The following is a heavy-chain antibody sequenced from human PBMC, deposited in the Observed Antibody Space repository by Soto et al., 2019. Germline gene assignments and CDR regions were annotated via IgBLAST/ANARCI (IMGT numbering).Heavy chain of an antibody. CDR1: GYTFTNFG. J-gene: IGHJ5*02. CDR3: ARVKGSGYHNWFDP. Sequence: ASVKVSCKTSGYTFTNFGIIWVRQAPGQGLEWMGWVTTDKGKTTYAQKFQGRVTMTTDTSTSTAYMELRSLRSDDTAVYYCARVKGSGYHNWFDPWGQGTLVTVSS. V-gene: IGHV1-18*01. CDR2: VTTDKGKT. D-gene: IGHD3-22*01.